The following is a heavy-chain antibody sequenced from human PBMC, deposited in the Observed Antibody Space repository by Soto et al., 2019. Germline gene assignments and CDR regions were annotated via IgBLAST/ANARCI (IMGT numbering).Heavy chain of an antibody. Sequence: EVQLVESGGGPVQPGGSLRLSCAASGFTFRSYFMAWVRQAPGKGLVLVSQVTGDGSTTNYADSVRGRFTISRDNAKNTLYLQMNSLRDEDTAIYYCARENWYSMDVWGQGTTVTVSS. V-gene: IGHV3-74*01. CDR2: VTGDGSTT. CDR3: ARENWYSMDV. J-gene: IGHJ6*02. D-gene: IGHD1-20*01. CDR1: GFTFRSYF.